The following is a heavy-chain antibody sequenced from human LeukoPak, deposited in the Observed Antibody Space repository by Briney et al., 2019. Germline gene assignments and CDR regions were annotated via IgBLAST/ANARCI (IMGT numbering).Heavy chain of an antibody. D-gene: IGHD1-20*01. CDR3: ASALLSGITGTTDY. V-gene: IGHV1-18*01. Sequence: ASVKVSCKAPGYTFTRYGISWVRQAPGQGLEWMGWISAYNGNTNYAQKIQGRVTMTTDTSTSTAYMELRSLRSDDTAVYFCASALLSGITGTTDYWGQGTLVTVSS. CDR2: ISAYNGNT. CDR1: GYTFTRYG. J-gene: IGHJ4*02.